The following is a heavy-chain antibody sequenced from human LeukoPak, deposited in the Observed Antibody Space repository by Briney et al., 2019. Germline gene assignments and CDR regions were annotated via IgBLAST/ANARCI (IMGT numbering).Heavy chain of an antibody. J-gene: IGHJ3*02. CDR3: ARGSDLLTDAFDI. CDR2: IYPGDSDT. D-gene: IGHD2-21*02. V-gene: IGHV5-51*01. Sequence: GESLKISCKGSGYRFISYWIGWVRQMPGKGLEWMGIIYPGDSDTRYSPSFQGQVTISADKSISTAYLQWSSLRSEDTAVYYCARGSDLLTDAFDIWGQGTMVTVSS. CDR1: GYRFISYW.